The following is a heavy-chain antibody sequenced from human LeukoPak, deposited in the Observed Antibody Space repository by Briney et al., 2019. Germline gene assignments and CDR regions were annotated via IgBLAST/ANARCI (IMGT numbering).Heavy chain of an antibody. CDR1: GYTFTSYG. D-gene: IGHD3-22*01. V-gene: IGHV1-18*01. J-gene: IGHJ4*02. CDR2: ISANNGNT. Sequence: ASMKVSCKASGYTFTSYGISWVRQAPGQGLEWMGWISANNGNTNYAQKLQVRVTMTTDTSTSTAYVELRSLRSDDTAVYYCARAGYDSSGYYFGAGDYRGQGTLVTVSS. CDR3: ARAGYDSSGYYFGAGDY.